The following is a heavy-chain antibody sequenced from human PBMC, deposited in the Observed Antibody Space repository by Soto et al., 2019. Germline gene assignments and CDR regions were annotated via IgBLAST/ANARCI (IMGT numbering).Heavy chain of an antibody. CDR3: AWFRRDGYNLAY. Sequence: EVQLVESGGGLVKPGGSLRLSCAASGFTFSSYSMNWVHQAPGKGLEWVSSISSSTSYMYYADSVKGRFTISRDNASNSLYLQMNSLRAEDRAVYYCAWFRRDGYNLAYWGQGTVVTVSS. CDR2: ISSSTSYM. D-gene: IGHD5-12*01. V-gene: IGHV3-21*01. CDR1: GFTFSSYS. J-gene: IGHJ4*02.